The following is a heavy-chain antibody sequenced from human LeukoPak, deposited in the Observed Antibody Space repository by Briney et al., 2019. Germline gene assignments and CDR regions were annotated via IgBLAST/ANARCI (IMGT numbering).Heavy chain of an antibody. CDR2: ISSSGGNI. D-gene: IGHD6-13*01. CDR3: ARTRSGIVVEEQLVLDYYYYYGMDV. CDR1: GFSFSDYY. V-gene: IGHV3-11*04. J-gene: IGHJ6*02. Sequence: GGSLRLSCAASGFSFSDYYMSWIRQAPGEGLEWVSYISSSGGNIYYADSVKGRFTISRDNSKNTLYLQMNSLRAEDTAVYYCARTRSGIVVEEQLVLDYYYYYGMDVWGQGTTVTVSS.